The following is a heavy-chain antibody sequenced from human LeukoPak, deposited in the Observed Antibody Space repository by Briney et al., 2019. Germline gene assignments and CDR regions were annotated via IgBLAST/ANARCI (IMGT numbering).Heavy chain of an antibody. J-gene: IGHJ4*02. CDR2: IIPIFGTA. CDR3: AILGYCSGGSCYSADY. D-gene: IGHD2-15*01. V-gene: IGHV1-69*06. Sequence: ASVKVSCKASGGTFSSYAISWVRQAPGQGLEWMGGIIPIFGTANYAQKFQGRVTITADKSTSTAYMELSSLRSEDTAVYYCAILGYCSGGSCYSADYWGQGTLVTISS. CDR1: GGTFSSYA.